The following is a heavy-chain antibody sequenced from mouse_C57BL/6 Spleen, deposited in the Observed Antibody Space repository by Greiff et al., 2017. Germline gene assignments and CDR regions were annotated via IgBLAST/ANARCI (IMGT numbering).Heavy chain of an antibody. V-gene: IGHV1-64*01. Sequence: VQLQQPGAELVKPGASVKLSCKASGYTFTSYWMHWVKQRPGQGLEWIGMIHPNSGSTNYNEKFKSKATLTVDKSSSTAYMQLSSLTSEDSAVYCCAGRVEGIYFDYWGQGTTLTVSS. CDR1: GYTFTSYW. CDR2: IHPNSGST. CDR3: AGRVEGIYFDY. J-gene: IGHJ2*01.